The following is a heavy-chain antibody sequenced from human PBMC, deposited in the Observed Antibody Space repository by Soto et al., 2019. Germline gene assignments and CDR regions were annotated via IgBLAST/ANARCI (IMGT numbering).Heavy chain of an antibody. CDR3: ARLCYHYYYGSGSYYKLEIDY. CDR1: GYSFTSYW. V-gene: IGHV5-10-1*01. CDR2: IDPSDSYT. J-gene: IGHJ4*02. D-gene: IGHD3-10*01. Sequence: PGESLKISCKGSGYSFTSYWISWVRQMPGKGLEWMGRIDPSDSYTNYSPSFQGHVTISADKSISTAYLQWSSLKASDTAMYYFARLCYHYYYGSGSYYKLEIDYWGQGTLVTVSS.